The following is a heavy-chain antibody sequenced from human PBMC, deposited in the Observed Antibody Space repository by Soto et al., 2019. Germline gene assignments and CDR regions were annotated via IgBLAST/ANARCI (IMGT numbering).Heavy chain of an antibody. D-gene: IGHD6-13*01. CDR2: ISSSSSYI. J-gene: IGHJ6*02. CDR1: GFTFSSYS. Sequence: PGGSLRLSCAASGFTFSSYSMNWVRQAPGKGLEWVSSISSSSSYIYYADSVKGRLTISRDNAKNSLYLQMNSLRAEDTAVYYCARPRYSSSWYSSRYYYYYGMDVWGQGTTVTVSS. V-gene: IGHV3-21*01. CDR3: ARPRYSSSWYSSRYYYYYGMDV.